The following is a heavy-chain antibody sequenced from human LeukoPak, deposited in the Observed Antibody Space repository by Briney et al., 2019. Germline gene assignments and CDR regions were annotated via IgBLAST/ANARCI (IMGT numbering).Heavy chain of an antibody. D-gene: IGHD6-19*01. Sequence: PGRSLRLSCAASGFTLVDYAMHWVRQAPGKGLEWVSGISWNSGSIGYADSVKGRFTISRDNAKNSLYLQMNSLRAEDTALYYCAKDPRRIAVAGAYFDYWGQGTLVTVSS. CDR3: AKDPRRIAVAGAYFDY. CDR1: GFTLVDYA. J-gene: IGHJ4*02. V-gene: IGHV3-9*01. CDR2: ISWNSGSI.